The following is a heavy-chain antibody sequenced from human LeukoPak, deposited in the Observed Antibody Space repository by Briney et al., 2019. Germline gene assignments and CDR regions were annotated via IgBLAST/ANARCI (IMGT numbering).Heavy chain of an antibody. CDR2: IYSSGST. Sequence: PSETLSPTCLLVRRSISSYYWSWIRQPAGKGLEWIGRIYSSGSTNYNPSLKSRVTMSIDTSKNQFSLKLTSVTAADTAVYYCARDCKDDSGRGFDPWGQGTLVTVSS. D-gene: IGHD3-10*01. CDR1: RRSISSYY. V-gene: IGHV4-4*07. J-gene: IGHJ5*02. CDR3: ARDCKDDSGRGFDP.